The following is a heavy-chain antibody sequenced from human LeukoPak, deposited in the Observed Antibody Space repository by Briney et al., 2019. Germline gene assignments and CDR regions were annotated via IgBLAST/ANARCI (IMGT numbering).Heavy chain of an antibody. CDR2: IKQDGSEK. J-gene: IGHJ4*02. CDR1: GFTFPSYW. CDR3: TREGGETYYDFWSGYFRD. Sequence: GGSLRLSCAASGFTFPSYWMSWVRQAPGKGLEWVANIKQDGSEKYYVDSVKGRFTISRDNAKNSLSLQMNSLRAEDTAAYFCTREGGETYYDFWSGYFRDWGQGTLVTVSS. D-gene: IGHD3-3*01. V-gene: IGHV3-7*01.